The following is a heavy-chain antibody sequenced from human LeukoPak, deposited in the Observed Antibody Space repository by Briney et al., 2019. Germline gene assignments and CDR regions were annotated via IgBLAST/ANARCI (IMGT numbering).Heavy chain of an antibody. J-gene: IGHJ6*03. CDR2: IYPSGST. D-gene: IGHD4/OR15-4a*01. V-gene: IGHV4-61*02. CDR3: ARADSNYGDFYYMDV. Sequence: SQTLSLTCTVSGGSISSGSYYWSWIRQPAGKGLECIGRIYPSGSTDYNSSLKSRVTISIDTSKNQFSLKLSSVTAADTAVYYCARADSNYGDFYYMDVWGKGTTVTVSS. CDR1: GGSISSGSYY.